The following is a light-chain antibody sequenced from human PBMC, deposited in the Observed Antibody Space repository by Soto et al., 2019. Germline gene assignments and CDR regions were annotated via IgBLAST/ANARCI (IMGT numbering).Light chain of an antibody. Sequence: DIQMTQSPSSLSASVGDRVPLTCRASQSISSYLNWYQPKPGKAPKLLIYAASSLQSGVPSRFSGSGSGTDFTLTISSLQPEDFATYSCQQSYSTPWTFGQGTKVDI. CDR2: AAS. CDR1: QSISSY. V-gene: IGKV1-39*01. CDR3: QQSYSTPWT. J-gene: IGKJ1*01.